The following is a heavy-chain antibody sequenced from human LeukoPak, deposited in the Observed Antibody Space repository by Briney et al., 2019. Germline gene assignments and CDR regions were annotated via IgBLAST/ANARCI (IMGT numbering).Heavy chain of an antibody. J-gene: IGHJ6*02. V-gene: IGHV1-69*10. CDR1: VGTVTSYA. CDR3: ARDHYRSGWYFPRIIDV. D-gene: IGHD6-19*01. Sequence: ASVTVSFKSSVGTVTSYALSWVRQAPGQGLEWVGGIIPILGIANYAQKFQGRVTITADKSTSTDYTELSSLRSEDTAVYYCARDHYRSGWYFPRIIDVWGQGTTVTVSS. CDR2: IIPILGIA.